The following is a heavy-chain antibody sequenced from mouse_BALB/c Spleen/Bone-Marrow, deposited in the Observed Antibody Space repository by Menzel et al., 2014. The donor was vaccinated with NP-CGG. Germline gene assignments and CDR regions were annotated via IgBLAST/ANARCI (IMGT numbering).Heavy chain of an antibody. D-gene: IGHD2-10*02. V-gene: IGHV1-67*01. J-gene: IGHJ4*01. CDR3: ARSEYGNSYAMDY. Sequence: QVQLQQPGPEPVRPGVSVKISCKGSGYTFTDYAMHWVKQSHAKSLEWIGVISTYSGNTNYNQKFKGKATMTVDKSSSTAYKELARLTSEDSAIYYCARSEYGNSYAMDYWGQGTSVTVSS. CDR1: GYTFTDYA. CDR2: ISTYSGNT.